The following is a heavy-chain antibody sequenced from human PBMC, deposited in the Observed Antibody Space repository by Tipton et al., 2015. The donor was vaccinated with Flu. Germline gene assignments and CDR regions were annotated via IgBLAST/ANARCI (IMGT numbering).Heavy chain of an antibody. CDR2: IYTSGST. J-gene: IGHJ6*02. Sequence: GLVKPSETLSLTCTVSGGSISSYYWSWIRQPAGKGLEWIGRIYTSGSTNYNPSLKSRVTMSVDTSKNPFSLKLSSVTAADTAVYYCARVPTCYGSGSYCNYYYYGMDVWGQGTTVTVSS. CDR3: ARVPTCYGSGSYCNYYYYGMDV. D-gene: IGHD3-10*01. V-gene: IGHV4-4*07. CDR1: GGSISSYY.